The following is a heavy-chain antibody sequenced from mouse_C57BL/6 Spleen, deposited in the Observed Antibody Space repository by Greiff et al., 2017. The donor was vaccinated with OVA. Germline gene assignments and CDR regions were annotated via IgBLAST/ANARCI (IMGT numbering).Heavy chain of an antibody. J-gene: IGHJ3*01. CDR3: ARSTLSY. V-gene: IGHV1-82*01. CDR1: GYAFSSSW. CDR2: IYPGDGDT. Sequence: VKLMESGPELVKPGASVKISCKASGYAFSSSWMNWVKQRPGKGLEWIGRIYPGDGDTNYNGKFKGKATLTADKSSSTAYMQLSSLTSEDSAVYFCARSTLSYWGQGTLVTVSA. D-gene: IGHD6-1*01.